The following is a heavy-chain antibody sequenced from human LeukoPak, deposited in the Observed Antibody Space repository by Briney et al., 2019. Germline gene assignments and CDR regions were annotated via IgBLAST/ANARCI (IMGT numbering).Heavy chain of an antibody. D-gene: IGHD3-10*01. CDR3: ASPSSGSLHFDY. Sequence: PGGSLRLSCAASGFTVSSNYMSWVRQAPGKGLEWVSVIYSGGSTYYADSVKGRFTISRDNSKNTLYLQMNSPRAEDTAVYYCASPSSGSLHFDYWGQGTLVTVSS. V-gene: IGHV3-66*01. J-gene: IGHJ4*02. CDR2: IYSGGST. CDR1: GFTVSSNY.